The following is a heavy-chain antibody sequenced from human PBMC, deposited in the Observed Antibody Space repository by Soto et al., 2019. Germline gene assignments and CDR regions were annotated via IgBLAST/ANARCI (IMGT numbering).Heavy chain of an antibody. V-gene: IGHV3-33*01. CDR1: GFTFSSYG. CDR2: IWYDGSNK. J-gene: IGHJ3*02. D-gene: IGHD3-22*01. Sequence: QVQLVESGGGVVQPGRSLRLSCAASGFTFSSYGMHWVRQAPGKGLEWVAVIWYDGSNKYYADSVKGRFTISRDNSKNTLYLQMKRLRAEETAVYYCARGRDSSGYFYDSAFDIWGQGTMVTVSS. CDR3: ARGRDSSGYFYDSAFDI.